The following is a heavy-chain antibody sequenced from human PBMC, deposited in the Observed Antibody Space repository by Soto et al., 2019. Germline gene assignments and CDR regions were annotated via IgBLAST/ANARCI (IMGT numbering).Heavy chain of an antibody. J-gene: IGHJ6*02. CDR1: GYTFTGYY. V-gene: IGHV1-2*04. Sequence: QVQLVQSGAEVKKPGASVKVSCKASGYTFTGYYMHWVRQAPGQGLEWMGWINPNSGGTNYAQKLQGWVTMTRDTSISTAYMELSRLRSHDTAVYYCARDQEIAAAGIYDYYNGMDVWGQGTTVTVSS. CDR2: INPNSGGT. CDR3: ARDQEIAAAGIYDYYNGMDV. D-gene: IGHD6-13*01.